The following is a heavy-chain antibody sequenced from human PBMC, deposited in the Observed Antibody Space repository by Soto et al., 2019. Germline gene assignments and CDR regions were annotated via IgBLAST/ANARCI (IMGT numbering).Heavy chain of an antibody. V-gene: IGHV3-7*03. D-gene: IGHD3-9*01. CDR1: GINFYHYW. Sequence: PGVSLRPPCAAAGINFYHYWMSWVRQAPGKGLEWAANIKEDGSSKYYVDSVKGRFTISRDNAKNSLYLQMDSLRAEDTAVYYCARGRYDILTGYYWSYYYGMDVWGQGTTVTVSS. CDR3: ARGRYDILTGYYWSYYYGMDV. J-gene: IGHJ6*02. CDR2: IKEDGSSK.